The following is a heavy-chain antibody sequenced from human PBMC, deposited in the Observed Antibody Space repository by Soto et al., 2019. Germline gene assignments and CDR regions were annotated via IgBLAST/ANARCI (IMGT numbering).Heavy chain of an antibody. CDR3: AKSKYSGTFYFDY. D-gene: IGHD1-26*01. J-gene: IGHJ4*02. CDR1: GFTFSSCA. V-gene: IGHV3-23*01. Sequence: PGGSLRLSCAVSGFTFSSCAMSWVRQAPGKGLEWVSGISGSGGNTYYADSVKGRFTISRDNSKNTLYLQMNSLRAEDTAVYYCAKSKYSGTFYFDYWGQGTLVTVSS. CDR2: ISGSGGNT.